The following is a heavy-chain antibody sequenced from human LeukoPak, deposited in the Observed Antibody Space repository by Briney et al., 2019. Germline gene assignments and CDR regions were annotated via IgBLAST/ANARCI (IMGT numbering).Heavy chain of an antibody. CDR3: ASAVVRAREIH. Sequence: GSLRLPCAASGFTFNNYAMSWVRQAPGKGLEWVSAISGSGASTYYADSVKGRFTISRDNSKNTLYVQMNSLRAEDTAVYYCASAVVRAREIHWGQGTLVTVSS. J-gene: IGHJ4*02. V-gene: IGHV3-23*01. CDR1: GFTFNNYA. CDR2: ISGSGAST. D-gene: IGHD3-10*01.